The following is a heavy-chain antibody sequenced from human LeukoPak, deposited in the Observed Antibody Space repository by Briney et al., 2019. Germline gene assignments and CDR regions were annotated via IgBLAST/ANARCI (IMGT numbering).Heavy chain of an antibody. D-gene: IGHD4-17*01. CDR1: GYTFTGYY. V-gene: IGHV1-2*02. CDR3: ARDRRGAYGDYATSY. Sequence: ASVKVSCKASGYTFTGYYMHWVRQAPGQGLEWMGWINPNSGATNYAQKFQGRVTMTRDTPISTAYMELSRLRSDDTAVYYCARDRRGAYGDYATSYWGQGTLVTVSS. J-gene: IGHJ4*01. CDR2: INPNSGAT.